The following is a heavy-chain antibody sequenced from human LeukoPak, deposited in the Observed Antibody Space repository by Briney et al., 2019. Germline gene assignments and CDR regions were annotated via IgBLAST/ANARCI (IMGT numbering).Heavy chain of an antibody. D-gene: IGHD3-10*01. CDR3: ARRTIITPGGFDY. V-gene: IGHV3-11*01. CDR2: ITATGSTT. J-gene: IGHJ4*02. Sequence: PGGSLRLSCAASGFTFSDYYMTWIRQVPGKGLEWISYITATGSTTYYADSLKGRLTISRDTAKRFVYLQMNSLRVDDTAVYYCARRTIITPGGFDYWGQGTLVTVSS. CDR1: GFTFSDYY.